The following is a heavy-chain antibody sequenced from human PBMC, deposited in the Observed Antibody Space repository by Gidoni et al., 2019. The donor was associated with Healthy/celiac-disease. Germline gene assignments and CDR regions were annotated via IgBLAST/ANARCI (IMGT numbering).Heavy chain of an antibody. D-gene: IGHD6-19*01. V-gene: IGHV3-53*02. CDR2: IYSGGST. J-gene: IGHJ4*02. CDR1: GFTVSSNY. Sequence: EVQLVETGGGLIQPGGSLRLSCAASGFTVSSNYMSWVRQAPGKGLEWVSVIYSGGSTYYADSVKGRFTISRDNSKNTLYLQMNSLRAEDTAVYYCARAALAVAGWFGYWGQGTLVTVSS. CDR3: ARAALAVAGWFGY.